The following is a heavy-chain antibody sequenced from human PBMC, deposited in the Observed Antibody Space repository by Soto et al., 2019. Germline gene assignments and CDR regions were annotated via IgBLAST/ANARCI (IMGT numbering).Heavy chain of an antibody. CDR1: GYTFTDHY. CDR2: INPYSGGT. J-gene: IGHJ4*02. Sequence: ASVKVSCQSSGYTFTDHYIHWQRQAPGQSLEWMGWINPYSGGTHCARKFQDRVTMDRDTSVSTAYMELSSLKSDDTAVYYCARPKYGETYFDSWGQGTVVNGAS. V-gene: IGHV1-2*02. D-gene: IGHD2-21*01. CDR3: ARPKYGETYFDS.